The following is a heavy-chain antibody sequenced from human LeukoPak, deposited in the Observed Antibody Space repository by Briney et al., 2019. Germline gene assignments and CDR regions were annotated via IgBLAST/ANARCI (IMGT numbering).Heavy chain of an antibody. CDR2: IYTSGST. Sequence: SETLSLTCTVSGGSISSGSYYWSWIRQPAGKGLEWIGRIYTSGSTNYNPSLKSQVTISVDTSKNQFSLKLSSVTAADTAVYYCARALGGYFDYWGQGTLVTVSS. V-gene: IGHV4-61*02. CDR3: ARALGGYFDY. CDR1: GGSISSGSYY. J-gene: IGHJ4*02. D-gene: IGHD3-16*01.